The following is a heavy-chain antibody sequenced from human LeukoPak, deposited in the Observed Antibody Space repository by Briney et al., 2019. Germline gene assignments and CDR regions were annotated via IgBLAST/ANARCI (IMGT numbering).Heavy chain of an antibody. CDR3: ARGPYGLPDY. Sequence: SETLSLTCTVSGGSISSGSYYWSWIRQPAGKGLEWIGRIYTSGSTNYNPSLKSRVTLSVDTSKNQFSLKLSSVTAADTAVYYCARGPYGLPDYWGQGTLVTVSS. CDR1: GGSISSGSYY. J-gene: IGHJ4*02. V-gene: IGHV4-61*02. D-gene: IGHD3-16*01. CDR2: IYTSGST.